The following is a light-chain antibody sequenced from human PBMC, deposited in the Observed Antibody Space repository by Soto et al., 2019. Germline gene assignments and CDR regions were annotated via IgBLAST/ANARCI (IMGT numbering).Light chain of an antibody. V-gene: IGKV3-20*01. CDR3: HQYRSSPQT. Sequence: EIALTQSPGTLSLSQGERATLSCRTSLRFRSIYLALYQQKPGQPPKHLVYGASDRATCTPDQFSGSGSGTDFSLNISRLEPHYLAVYYCHQYRSSPQTCGQGTRVDIK. CDR1: LRFRSIY. CDR2: GAS. J-gene: IGKJ1*01.